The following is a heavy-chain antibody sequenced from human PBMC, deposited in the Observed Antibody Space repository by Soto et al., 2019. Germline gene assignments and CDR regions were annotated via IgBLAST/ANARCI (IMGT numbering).Heavy chain of an antibody. J-gene: IGHJ4*02. Sequence: PGGSLRLSCAASGFTFDDYAMHWVRQAPGKGLEWVSGISWNSGSIGYADSVKGRFTISGDNAKNSLYLQMNSLRAEDTALYYCAKPIRPYCSSTSCYIFDYWGQGTLVTVSS. V-gene: IGHV3-9*01. CDR2: ISWNSGSI. CDR3: AKPIRPYCSSTSCYIFDY. D-gene: IGHD2-2*02. CDR1: GFTFDDYA.